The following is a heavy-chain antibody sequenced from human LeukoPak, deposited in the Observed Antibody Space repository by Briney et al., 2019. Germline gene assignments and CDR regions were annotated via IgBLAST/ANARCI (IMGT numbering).Heavy chain of an antibody. V-gene: IGHV3-33*01. D-gene: IGHD2-15*01. CDR3: ARVGHCSGGSCYSGPFDY. CDR1: GFTFSRHG. Sequence: PGGSLRLSCAASGFTFSRHGMHWVRQAPGKGLEWVAVIWYDGSNKYYADSVKGRFTISRDSSKNTLYLQMNSLRAEDTAVYYCARVGHCSGGSCYSGPFDYWGQGTLVTVSS. J-gene: IGHJ4*02. CDR2: IWYDGSNK.